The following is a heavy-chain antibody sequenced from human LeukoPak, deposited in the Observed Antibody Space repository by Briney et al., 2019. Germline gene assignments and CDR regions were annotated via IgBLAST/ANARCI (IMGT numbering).Heavy chain of an antibody. CDR3: ARAEVVTIFGVVIKYNWFDP. CDR2: IIPIFGTA. J-gene: IGHJ5*02. V-gene: IGHV1-69*05. Sequence: GASVKVSCKASAGTFSSYAISWVRQAPGQGLEWMGGIIPIFGTANYAQKCQGRVTITTDESTSTAYMELSSLRSEDTAVYYCARAEVVTIFGVVIKYNWFDPWGQGTLVTVSS. D-gene: IGHD3-3*01. CDR1: AGTFSSYA.